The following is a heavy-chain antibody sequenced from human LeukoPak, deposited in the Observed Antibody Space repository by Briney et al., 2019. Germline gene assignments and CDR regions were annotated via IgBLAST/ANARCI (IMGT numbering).Heavy chain of an antibody. CDR3: ARHRMEVDIVAVPNQFDP. CDR2: IYYSGSV. V-gene: IGHV4-39*01. D-gene: IGHD2-2*03. CDR1: GGSIRSPNYY. Sequence: SETLSLTCSVSGGSIRSPNYYWGWIRQPPGKGLEWIASIYYSGSVYYTSSLKSRVTISVDTSKNQLSLKVSSATAADTAVYYCARHRMEVDIVAVPNQFDPWGQGTLVTVSS. J-gene: IGHJ5*02.